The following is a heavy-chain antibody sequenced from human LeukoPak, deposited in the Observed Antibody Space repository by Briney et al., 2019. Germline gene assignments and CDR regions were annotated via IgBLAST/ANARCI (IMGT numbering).Heavy chain of an antibody. CDR1: VYTFSHYY. CDR2: INPNSGGA. V-gene: IGHV1-2*02. CDR3: ARGSLKSSADGFDF. Sequence: ASVTVSCKASVYTFSHYYMHWVRQAPGQGLEWMGWINPNSGGANYAQSFQGRVALTRDTSITTAYMEVSRLTSDDTAVYYCARGSLKSSADGFDFWGQGTMVTVS. J-gene: IGHJ3*01.